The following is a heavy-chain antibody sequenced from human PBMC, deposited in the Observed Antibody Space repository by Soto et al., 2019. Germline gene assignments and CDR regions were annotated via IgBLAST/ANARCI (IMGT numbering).Heavy chain of an antibody. Sequence: QVQLVQSGAEVKKPGASVKVSCKASGYTFTSYGISWVRQAPGQGLEWMGWISAYNGNTNYEQKLQGRVTMTTDTDNSTAYMELSSLRTDKTAVYSCARECEDCGSASWYDYGMFGRGQGTTVTVSS. CDR2: ISAYNGNT. CDR3: ARECEDCGSASWYDYGMFG. J-gene: IGHJ6*02. V-gene: IGHV1-18*01. D-gene: IGHD2-2*01. CDR1: GYTFTSYG.